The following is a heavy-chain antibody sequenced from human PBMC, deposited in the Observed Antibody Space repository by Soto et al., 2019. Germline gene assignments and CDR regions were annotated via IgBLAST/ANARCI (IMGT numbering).Heavy chain of an antibody. J-gene: IGHJ4*02. CDR2: INHSGRT. CDR1: GGSFSGYY. Sequence: QVQLQQWGAGLLKPSETLSLTCAVYGGSFSGYYWSWIRQPPGKGLEWSGEINHSGRTNYNPSLKSLVTISVDTSKNQFSLRLSSVTAADKAVYYCARGSLEIGEIPFDYWGQGTLVTVSS. CDR3: ARGSLEIGEIPFDY. V-gene: IGHV4-34*01. D-gene: IGHD3-16*01.